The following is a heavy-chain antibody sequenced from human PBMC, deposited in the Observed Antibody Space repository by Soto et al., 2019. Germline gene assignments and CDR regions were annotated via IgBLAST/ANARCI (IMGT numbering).Heavy chain of an antibody. CDR2: ISGSGGST. D-gene: IGHD3-10*01. CDR3: ARDNPWFAPPRSYGMDV. CDR1: GFTFSSSA. V-gene: IGHV3-23*01. Sequence: GGSLRLSCAASGFTFSSSAMSWVRQAPGKGLQWVSVISGSGGSTYYADSVKGRFTISRDNSKNTLYLQMNSLRAEDTAVYYCARDNPWFAPPRSYGMDVWGQGTTVTVSS. J-gene: IGHJ6*02.